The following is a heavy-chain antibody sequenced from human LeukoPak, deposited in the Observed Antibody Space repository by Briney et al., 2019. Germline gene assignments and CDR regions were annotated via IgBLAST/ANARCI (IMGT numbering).Heavy chain of an antibody. CDR1: GFTFSSYG. CDR3: AKEAGAYSSGWYDY. CDR2: ISYDGSSK. J-gene: IGHJ4*02. V-gene: IGHV3-30*18. Sequence: PGGSLRLSCAASGFTFSSYGTHWVRQAPGKGLEWVAVISYDGSSKYYADSVKGRFTISRDNSKNTLYLQMNSLRAEDTAVYYCAKEAGAYSSGWYDYWGQGTLVTVSS. D-gene: IGHD6-19*01.